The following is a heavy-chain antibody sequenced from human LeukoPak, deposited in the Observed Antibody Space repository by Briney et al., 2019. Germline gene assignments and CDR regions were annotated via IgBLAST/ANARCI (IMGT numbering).Heavy chain of an antibody. CDR1: GGSISSGSYY. Sequence: PSQTLSLTCTVSGGSISSGSYYWRWIRQPAGKGLEWIGRIYTSGSTNYNPSLKSRVTISVDTSKNQFSLKLSSVTAAGTAVYYCARGDFWSGYYFDYWGQGTLVTVSS. CDR3: ARGDFWSGYYFDY. J-gene: IGHJ4*02. D-gene: IGHD3-3*01. CDR2: IYTSGST. V-gene: IGHV4-61*02.